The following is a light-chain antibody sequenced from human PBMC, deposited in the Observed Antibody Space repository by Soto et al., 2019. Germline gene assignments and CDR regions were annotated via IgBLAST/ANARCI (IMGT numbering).Light chain of an antibody. V-gene: IGLV2-14*01. Sequence: QSVLTQPASVSGSPGQSITISCTGTSSDVGGYDYVSWYQQHPGKAPKLMIYDVSNRPSGVSNRFSGSKSGNTASLTISGLQAEDDADYYCTSYTSSRTLYVFGTGTKPTVL. CDR2: DVS. J-gene: IGLJ1*01. CDR1: SSDVGGYDY. CDR3: TSYTSSRTLYV.